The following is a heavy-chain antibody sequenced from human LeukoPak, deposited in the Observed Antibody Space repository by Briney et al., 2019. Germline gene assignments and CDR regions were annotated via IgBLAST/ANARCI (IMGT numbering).Heavy chain of an antibody. Sequence: ASVKVSCKASGYTFTSYAMHWVRQAPGQRLEWMGWINAGNGNTKYSQKFQGRVTVTRDTSTSTVHMELSGLRSEDTAVYYCARDQEAFDYWGQGTLVTVSS. J-gene: IGHJ4*02. CDR2: INAGNGNT. CDR1: GYTFTSYA. CDR3: ARDQEAFDY. V-gene: IGHV1-3*01.